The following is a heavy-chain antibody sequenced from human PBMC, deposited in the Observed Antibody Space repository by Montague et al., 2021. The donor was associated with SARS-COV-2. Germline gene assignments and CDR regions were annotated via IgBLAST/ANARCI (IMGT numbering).Heavy chain of an antibody. Sequence: SETLSLTCTISGGSMRRYYWTWIRQHPGKELEWIGSIYDSGGARYNPSLKSRVSISVDASKNQFSLRVTSVTAADTAVYFCARRGTGNYEILDYWGQGILVTVSS. CDR1: GGSMRRYY. V-gene: IGHV4-59*01. CDR2: IYDSGGA. D-gene: IGHD3-3*01. CDR3: ARRGTGNYEILDY. J-gene: IGHJ4*02.